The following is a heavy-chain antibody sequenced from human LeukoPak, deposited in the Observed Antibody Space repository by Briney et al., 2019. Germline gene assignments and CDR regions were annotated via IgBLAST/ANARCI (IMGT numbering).Heavy chain of an antibody. V-gene: IGHV3-53*01. CDR2: IYSGGRT. CDR1: GFTFNTYT. D-gene: IGHD1-26*01. Sequence: SGGSLRLSCAASGFTFNTYTMNWVRQAPGKGLEWVSVIYSGGRTYHADSVKGRFTISRDNSKNMVYFQMNSLRVEDTAVYYCARGVSGSQFDYWGQGSLVTVSS. J-gene: IGHJ4*02. CDR3: ARGVSGSQFDY.